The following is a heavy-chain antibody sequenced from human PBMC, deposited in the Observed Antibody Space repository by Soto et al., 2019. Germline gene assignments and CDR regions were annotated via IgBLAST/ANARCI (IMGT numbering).Heavy chain of an antibody. Sequence: SETLSLTCSVSGGSVSNKTYYWSWIRQPPGKGLEWIGYVYYSGTTNYNPSLKSRVTISVDLSKNQFSLRLSSVTTADTALYYCARTTAVPNTLRSRYFFDYWGQGTLVTVSS. CDR3: ARTTAVPNTLRSRYFFDY. CDR2: VYYSGTT. D-gene: IGHD4-17*01. CDR1: GGSVSNKTYY. V-gene: IGHV4-61*01. J-gene: IGHJ4*02.